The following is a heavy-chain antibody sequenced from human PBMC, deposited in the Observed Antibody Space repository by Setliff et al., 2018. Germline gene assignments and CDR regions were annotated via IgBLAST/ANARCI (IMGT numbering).Heavy chain of an antibody. CDR3: ARLSWNGLRYYGLDV. V-gene: IGHV4-59*01. Sequence: PSETLSLTCKVSGVSISSYYWSWIRQPPGKGLESIGYIQKSGSTNYNPSLMSRVSISVDTSKNQFSLKLRSVTAADTAVYYCARLSWNGLRYYGLDVWGQGTTVTVSS. D-gene: IGHD3-3*01. CDR2: IQKSGST. J-gene: IGHJ6*02. CDR1: GVSISSYY.